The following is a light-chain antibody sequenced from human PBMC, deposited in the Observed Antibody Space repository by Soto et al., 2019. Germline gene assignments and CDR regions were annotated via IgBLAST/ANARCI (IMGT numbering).Light chain of an antibody. CDR2: DTS. CDR3: QQYGSSPSPIT. V-gene: IGKV3-20*01. Sequence: EIVLTQSPGTLSLSPGERATLSCRASQSVTNNYLSWFQQKPGQAPMLLIYDTSTRATGVPARFSGSGSGTDFNLTISRLEPEDFAVYYCQQYGSSPSPITFGQGTRLEIK. J-gene: IGKJ5*01. CDR1: QSVTNNY.